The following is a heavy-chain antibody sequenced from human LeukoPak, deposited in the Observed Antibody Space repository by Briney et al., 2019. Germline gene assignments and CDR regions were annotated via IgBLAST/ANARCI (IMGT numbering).Heavy chain of an antibody. V-gene: IGHV4-34*01. D-gene: IGHD6-13*01. CDR3: ARVCSSSFYYYYYYMDV. CDR1: GGSFSGYY. J-gene: IGHJ6*03. CDR2: INHSGST. Sequence: SETLSLTCAVYGGSFSGYYWSWIRQPPGKGLEWIGEINHSGSTNYNPSLKSRVTISVDTSKNQFSLKLSSVTAADTAVYYCARVCSSSFYYYYYYMDVWGKGTTVTVSS.